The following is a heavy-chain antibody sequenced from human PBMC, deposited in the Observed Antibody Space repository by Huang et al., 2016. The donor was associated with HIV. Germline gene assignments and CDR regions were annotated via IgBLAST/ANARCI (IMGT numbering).Heavy chain of an antibody. J-gene: IGHJ4*02. V-gene: IGHV1-46*01. CDR1: GYTFTTYH. D-gene: IGHD3-10*01. CDR3: ARALLLFGLGSPLDF. CDR2: INPSGAST. Sequence: QVQLVQSGAEVKKPGASVKISCKASGYTFTTYHMHWVRQAPGQGLEWMGMINPSGASTRYAQTFQGRVTMTSDTSTSTVYMELSSLTPEYTAVYYCARALLLFGLGSPLDFWGQGSLVTVSS.